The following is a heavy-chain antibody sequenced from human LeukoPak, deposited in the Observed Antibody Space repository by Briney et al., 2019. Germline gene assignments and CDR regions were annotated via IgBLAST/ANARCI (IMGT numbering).Heavy chain of an antibody. J-gene: IGHJ4*02. CDR2: IYYSGST. CDR1: GGSISSSNW. D-gene: IGHD6-13*01. CDR3: ASSYSSSLTRKFDY. V-gene: IGHV4-31*11. Sequence: SETLSLTCAVSGGSISSSNWWSWVRQHPGKGLEWIGYIYYSGSTYYNPSLKSRVTISVDTSKNQFSLKLSSVTAADTAVYYCASSYSSSLTRKFDYWGQGTLVTVSS.